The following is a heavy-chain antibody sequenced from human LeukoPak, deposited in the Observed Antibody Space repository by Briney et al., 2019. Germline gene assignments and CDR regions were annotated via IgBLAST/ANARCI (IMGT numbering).Heavy chain of an antibody. J-gene: IGHJ4*02. CDR1: GFTFSSYG. D-gene: IGHD3-10*01. Sequence: PGGSLRLSCAASGFTFSSYGMHWVRQAPGKGLEWVAFIRYDGSNKYYADSVKGRFTISRDNSKNTLYLQMNSLRAEDTAVYYCAKDRGGYYGSGSPLDYWGQGTLVTVSS. CDR2: IRYDGSNK. CDR3: AKDRGGYYGSGSPLDY. V-gene: IGHV3-30*02.